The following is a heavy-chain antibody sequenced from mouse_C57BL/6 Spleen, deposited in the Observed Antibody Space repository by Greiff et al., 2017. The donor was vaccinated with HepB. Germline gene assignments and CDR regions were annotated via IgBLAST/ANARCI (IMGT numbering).Heavy chain of an antibody. Sequence: QVQLQQSGPELVKPGASVKISCKASGYSFTSYYIPWVKQRPGQGLEWIGWIYPGSGNTKYNEKFKGKATLTADPSSSTAYMQLSSLTSEDSAVYYCARGFYYDYDGYAMDYWGQGTAVTVSS. J-gene: IGHJ4*01. CDR2: IYPGSGNT. V-gene: IGHV1-66*01. CDR3: ARGFYYDYDGYAMDY. CDR1: GYSFTSYY. D-gene: IGHD2-4*01.